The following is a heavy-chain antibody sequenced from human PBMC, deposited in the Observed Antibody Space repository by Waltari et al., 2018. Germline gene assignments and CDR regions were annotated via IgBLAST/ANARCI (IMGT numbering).Heavy chain of an antibody. CDR3: TRSGSSSSFDY. CDR1: GFTFSGSA. CDR2: IRSKANSYAK. V-gene: IGHV3-73*02. J-gene: IGHJ4*02. Sequence: EVQLVESGGGLVQPGGSLKLSCAASGFTFSGSAMHWVRRASGKGLGGVGRIRSKANSYAKAYAASVKGRFTISRDDSKNTAYLQMNSLKTEDTAVYYCTRSGSSSSFDYWGQGTLVTVSS. D-gene: IGHD6-6*01.